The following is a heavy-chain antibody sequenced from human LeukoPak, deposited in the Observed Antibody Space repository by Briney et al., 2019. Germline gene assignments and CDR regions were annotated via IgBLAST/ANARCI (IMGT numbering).Heavy chain of an antibody. J-gene: IGHJ4*02. CDR2: IRYDGSNK. CDR1: GFTFSSYG. CDR3: ARPLKANAGYFDY. Sequence: GGSLRLSCAASGFTFSSYGMHWVRQAPGKGLEWVAFIRYDGSNKYYADSVKGRFTISRDNSKNTLYLQMNSLRAEDTAVYYCARPLKANAGYFDYWGQGTLVTVSS. V-gene: IGHV3-30*02. D-gene: IGHD3-10*01.